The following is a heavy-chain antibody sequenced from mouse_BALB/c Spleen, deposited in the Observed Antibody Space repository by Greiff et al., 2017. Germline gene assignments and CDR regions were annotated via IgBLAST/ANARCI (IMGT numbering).Heavy chain of an antibody. Sequence: QVQLKQSGAELVRPGTSVKVSCKASGYAFTNYLIEWVKQRPGQGLEWIGVINPGSGGTNYNEKFKGKATLTADKSSSTAYMQLSSLTSDDSAVYFCARSPYDYVFAYWGQGTLVTVSA. CDR1: GYAFTNYL. D-gene: IGHD2-4*01. CDR2: INPGSGGT. V-gene: IGHV1-54*01. J-gene: IGHJ3*01. CDR3: ARSPYDYVFAY.